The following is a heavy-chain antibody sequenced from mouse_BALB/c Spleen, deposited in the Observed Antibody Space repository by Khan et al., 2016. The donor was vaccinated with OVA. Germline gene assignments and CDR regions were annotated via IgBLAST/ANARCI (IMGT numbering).Heavy chain of an antibody. J-gene: IGHJ2*01. D-gene: IGHD1-1*01. CDR1: GYSFTGYF. CDR2: INPHIGET. V-gene: IGHV1-20*02. Sequence: IQLVQSGPELVKPGASVKISCKASGYSFTGYFMNWVMQSHGKSLEWIERINPHIGETFYNQKFKGKATLTVDESSSTAHMELRSLASEDSAVYYCTRIYRSDFDYWGQGTTLTVSS. CDR3: TRIYRSDFDY.